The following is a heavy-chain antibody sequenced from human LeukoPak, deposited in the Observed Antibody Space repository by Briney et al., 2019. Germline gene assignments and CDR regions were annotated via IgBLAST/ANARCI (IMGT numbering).Heavy chain of an antibody. Sequence: PSETLSLTCTVSGGSISSSSYYWSWIRQPPGKGLEWIGYIYYSGSTNYNPSLKSRVTISVDTSKNQFSLKLSSVTAADTAVYYCATRTLTYWYFDLWGRGTLVTVSS. D-gene: IGHD1-14*01. J-gene: IGHJ2*01. CDR1: GGSISSSSYY. V-gene: IGHV4-61*01. CDR3: ATRTLTYWYFDL. CDR2: IYYSGST.